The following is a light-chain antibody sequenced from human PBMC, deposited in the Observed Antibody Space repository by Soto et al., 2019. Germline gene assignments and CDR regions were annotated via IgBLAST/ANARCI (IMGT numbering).Light chain of an antibody. CDR3: QKYNSAPRT. CDR2: AAS. CDR1: QTISTY. J-gene: IGKJ1*01. Sequence: DIQLTQSEASLSVSRGDRVTITCRASQTISTYLNWYQQKQGKAPRLLIYAASTLQSGVPSRFSGGGYGTDFNLTISSLQPEDVATYYCQKYNSAPRTFGQGTKVDIK. V-gene: IGKV1-27*01.